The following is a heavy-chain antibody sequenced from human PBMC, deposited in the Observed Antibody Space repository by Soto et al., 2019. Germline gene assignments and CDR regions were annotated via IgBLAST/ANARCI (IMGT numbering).Heavy chain of an antibody. CDR1: GYTFTSYG. J-gene: IGHJ4*02. Sequence: QVQLVQSGAEVKKPGASVKVSCKASGYTFTSYGISWVRQAPGQGLEWMGWISAYNGNTNYAQKLQGRVTMTTETYTSTAYMELRSLRSDDTAVYYCARDSPTTPPEDPVDYWGQGTLVTVSS. V-gene: IGHV1-18*04. D-gene: IGHD5-12*01. CDR3: ARDSPTTPPEDPVDY. CDR2: ISAYNGNT.